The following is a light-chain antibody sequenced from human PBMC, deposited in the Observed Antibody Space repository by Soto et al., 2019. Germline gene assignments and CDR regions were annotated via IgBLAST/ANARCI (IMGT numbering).Light chain of an antibody. CDR2: DVF. J-gene: IGKJ2*01. CDR3: QQYHSFSFT. CDR1: QSMTYW. V-gene: IGKV1-5*01. Sequence: DIQMTQSPSSLCASVGARVTITCPASQSMTYWLAWYQQKPGRAHKLLIYDVFNMQSWVPSRVSGSGSVTELTITITGLQPDDSATYYCQQYHSFSFTVGQGTKGDIK.